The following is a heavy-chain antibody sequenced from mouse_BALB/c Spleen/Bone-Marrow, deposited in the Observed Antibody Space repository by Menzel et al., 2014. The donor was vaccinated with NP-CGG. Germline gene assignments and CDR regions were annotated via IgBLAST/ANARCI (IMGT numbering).Heavy chain of an antibody. D-gene: IGHD2-1*01. V-gene: IGHV1-7*01. Sequence: SGAELAKPGASGKMSCKASGYTFTSYWMHWVKQRPGQGLEWIGYINPSTGYTEYNQKFKDKATLTADKSSSTAYMQLSSLTSEDSAVYYCASPYGNYDAMGYWGQGTSVPVSS. J-gene: IGHJ4*01. CDR1: GYTFTSYW. CDR2: INPSTGYT. CDR3: ASPYGNYDAMGY.